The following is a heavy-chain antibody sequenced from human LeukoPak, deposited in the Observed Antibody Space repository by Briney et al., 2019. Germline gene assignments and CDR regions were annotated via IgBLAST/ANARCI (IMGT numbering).Heavy chain of an antibody. J-gene: IGHJ4*02. D-gene: IGHD3-16*01. CDR2: IHYSGST. CDR3: ARTPRGEFSDY. Sequence: SETLSLTCSVSGGSIRSTTYYWSWIRQPPGKGLEWIGYIHYSGSTNYNPSLKSRVTISADTSNNQFSLKLISVTAADTAVYYCARTPRGEFSDYWGQGTLVTVSS. V-gene: IGHV4-61*01. CDR1: GGSIRSTTYY.